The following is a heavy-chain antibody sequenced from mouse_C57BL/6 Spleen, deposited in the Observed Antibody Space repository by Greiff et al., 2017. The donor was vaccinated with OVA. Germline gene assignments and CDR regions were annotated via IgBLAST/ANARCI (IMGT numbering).Heavy chain of an antibody. D-gene: IGHD1-1*01. Sequence: EVKLVESGPGLVKPSQSLSLTCSVTGYSITSGYYWNWIRQSPGNKLEWMGYISYDGSNNYNPSLKNRISITRDTSKNQFFLKLNSVTTEDTATYYCARDFYGSSYYFDYWGQGTTLTVSS. CDR3: ARDFYGSSYYFDY. CDR1: GYSITSGYY. J-gene: IGHJ2*01. V-gene: IGHV3-6*01. CDR2: ISYDGSN.